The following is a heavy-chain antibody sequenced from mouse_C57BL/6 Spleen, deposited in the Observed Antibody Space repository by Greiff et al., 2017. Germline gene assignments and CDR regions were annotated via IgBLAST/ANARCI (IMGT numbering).Heavy chain of an antibody. V-gene: IGHV1-69*01. CDR3: ARFFPPGTDAMDY. Sequence: QVQLQQPGAELVMPGASVKLSCKASGYTFTSYWMHWVKQRPGQGLEWIGEIDPSDSYTNYNQKFKGKSTLTVDKSSSTAYMQLSSLTSEDSAVYYCARFFPPGTDAMDYWGQGTSVTVSS. J-gene: IGHJ4*01. CDR2: IDPSDSYT. CDR1: GYTFTSYW. D-gene: IGHD4-1*01.